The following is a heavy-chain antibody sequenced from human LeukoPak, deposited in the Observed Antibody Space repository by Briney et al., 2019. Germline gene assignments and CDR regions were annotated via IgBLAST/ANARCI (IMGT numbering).Heavy chain of an antibody. CDR1: GYTFTSYG. CDR3: ARDCSGGSCYYY. V-gene: IGHV1-18*01. CDR2: ISAYNGNT. D-gene: IGHD2-15*01. Sequence: AASVKVSCKASGYTFTSYGMSWVRQAPGQGLEWMGWISAYNGNTNYAQKLQGRVTMTTDTSTSTAYMELRSLRSDDTAVYYCARDCSGGSCYYYWGQGTLVTVSS. J-gene: IGHJ4*02.